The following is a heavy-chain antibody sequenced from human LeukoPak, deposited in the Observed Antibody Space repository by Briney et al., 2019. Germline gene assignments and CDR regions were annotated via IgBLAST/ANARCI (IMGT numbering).Heavy chain of an antibody. D-gene: IGHD2-2*02. V-gene: IGHV4-38-2*02. CDR3: ARGGMVPAAIRPPAFDT. CDR2: IYHSGGT. Sequence: KPSETLSLTCTVSGYSISSGYYWGWIRQPPGKGLEWIGSIYHSGGTYYNPSLKSRVTISVDKPKNQFTLRLSSVTAADTAVYYCARGGMVPAAIRPPAFDTWGQGTMVTVSS. J-gene: IGHJ3*02. CDR1: GYSISSGYY.